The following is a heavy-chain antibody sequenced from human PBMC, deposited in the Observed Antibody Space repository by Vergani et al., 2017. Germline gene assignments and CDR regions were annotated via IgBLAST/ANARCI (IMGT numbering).Heavy chain of an antibody. V-gene: IGHV3-23*03. Sequence: EVQLLESGGGLVQPGGSLRLSCAASGFTFSSYAMSWVRQAPGKGLEWVSVIYSGGSTYYADSVKGRFTISRDNSKNTLYLQMNSLRAEDTAVYYCAKEPPMDNTVRGGDWGQGTLVTVSS. CDR3: AKEPPMDNTVRGGD. CDR2: IYSGGST. J-gene: IGHJ4*02. D-gene: IGHD3-10*01. CDR1: GFTFSSYA.